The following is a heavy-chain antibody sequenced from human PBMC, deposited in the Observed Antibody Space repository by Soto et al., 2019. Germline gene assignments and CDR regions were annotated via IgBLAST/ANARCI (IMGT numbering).Heavy chain of an antibody. D-gene: IGHD3-22*01. CDR1: GYTGTGYY. CDR3: AKDRYLDHDSPGYLFDN. V-gene: IGHV1-2*02. J-gene: IGHJ4*01. CDR2: INPNSGGT. Sequence: ASVKVSCKASGYTGTGYYMHWVRQAPGQGLEWMGWINPNSGGTNYAQKFQGRVTMTEDTSTDTAYMELSSLRAEDTAVYYCAKDRYLDHDSPGYLFDNWGQGTLVTVSS.